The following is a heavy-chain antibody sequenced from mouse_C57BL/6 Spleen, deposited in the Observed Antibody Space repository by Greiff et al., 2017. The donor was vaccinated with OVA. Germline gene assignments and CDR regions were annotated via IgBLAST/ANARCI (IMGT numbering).Heavy chain of an antibody. V-gene: IGHV1-26*01. Sequence: EVQLQQSGPELVKPGASVKISCKASGYTFTDYYMNWVKQSHGKSLEWIGDINPNNGGTSYNQKFKGKATLTVDKSSSTAYMALRSLTSEDSAVYYCARSYYGNYEGFDYWGQGTTLTVSS. CDR2: INPNNGGT. D-gene: IGHD2-10*01. CDR3: ARSYYGNYEGFDY. CDR1: GYTFTDYY. J-gene: IGHJ2*01.